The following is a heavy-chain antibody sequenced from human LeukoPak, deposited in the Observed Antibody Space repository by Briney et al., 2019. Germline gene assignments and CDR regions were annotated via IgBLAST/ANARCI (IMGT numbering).Heavy chain of an antibody. CDR1: GGSISSSNW. Sequence: PSETLSLTCAVSGGSISSSNWWSWVRQPPGKGLEWVGEIYHSGSTNYNPSLKSRVTISVDKSKNQFSLKLSSVTAADTAVYYCARVDDILTGYSYYFDYWGQGTLVTVSS. V-gene: IGHV4-4*02. J-gene: IGHJ4*02. CDR3: ARVDDILTGYSYYFDY. CDR2: IYHSGST. D-gene: IGHD3-9*01.